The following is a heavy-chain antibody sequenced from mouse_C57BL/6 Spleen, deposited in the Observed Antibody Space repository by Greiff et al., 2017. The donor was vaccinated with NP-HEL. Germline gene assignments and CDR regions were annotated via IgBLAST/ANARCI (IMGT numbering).Heavy chain of an antibody. D-gene: IGHD2-5*01. V-gene: IGHV1-62-2*01. CDR2: FYPGSGSI. J-gene: IGHJ2*01. Sequence: VQLQQSGAELVKPGASVKLSCKASGYTFTEYTIHWVKQRSGQGLEWIGWFYPGSGSIKYNEKFKDKATLTADKSSSTVYMELSRLTSEDSAVYFCARHEEGYSNYSLSYFDYWGKGTTLTVSS. CDR3: ARHEEGYSNYSLSYFDY. CDR1: GYTFTEYT.